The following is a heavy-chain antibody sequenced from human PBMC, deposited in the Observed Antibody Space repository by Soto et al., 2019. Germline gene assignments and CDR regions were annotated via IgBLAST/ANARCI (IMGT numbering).Heavy chain of an antibody. CDR3: ARGGSSAYYGLFDY. J-gene: IGHJ4*02. CDR2: IYYSGST. Sequence: SSETLSLTCTVSGGSISSYYWSWIRQPPGKGLEWIGYIYYSGSTKYNPSLKSRVTISVDTSRNHFSLKLSSVTAADTAVYYCARGGSSAYYGLFDYWGQGTLVTVSS. V-gene: IGHV4-59*01. D-gene: IGHD3-22*01. CDR1: GGSISSYY.